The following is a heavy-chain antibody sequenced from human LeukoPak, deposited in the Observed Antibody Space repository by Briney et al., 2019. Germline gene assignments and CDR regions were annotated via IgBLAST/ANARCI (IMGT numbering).Heavy chain of an antibody. D-gene: IGHD6-13*01. V-gene: IGHV3-30-3*01. J-gene: IGHJ6*03. CDR3: ASTAGYSSSWYWYYYYMDV. Sequence: GGSLRLSCAASGFTFSNFAMSWVRQAPGKGLEWVAVISYDGSNKYYADSVKGRFTISRDNSKNTLYLQMNSLRAEDTAVYYCASTAGYSSSWYWYYYYMDVWGKGTTVTVSS. CDR2: ISYDGSNK. CDR1: GFTFSNFA.